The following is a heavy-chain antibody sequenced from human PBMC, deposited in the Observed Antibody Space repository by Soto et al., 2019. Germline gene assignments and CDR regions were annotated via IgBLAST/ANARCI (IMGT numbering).Heavy chain of an antibody. CDR2: TYHSGST. CDR3: ARRGYYFGSGSFFDS. CDR1: SGSLSSTNW. Sequence: QVQLQESGPGLVKPSGTLSLTCAVSSGSLSSTNWWSWVRQPPGKGLEWIGETYHSGSTNYNPSLKSRVTLSVDKSKNQFSLNLSSVTAADTAVYYCARRGYYFGSGSFFDSWGQGTLVTVSS. D-gene: IGHD3-10*01. J-gene: IGHJ4*02. V-gene: IGHV4-4*02.